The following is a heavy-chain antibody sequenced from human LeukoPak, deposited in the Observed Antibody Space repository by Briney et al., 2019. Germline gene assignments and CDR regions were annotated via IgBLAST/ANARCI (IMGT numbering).Heavy chain of an antibody. D-gene: IGHD6-19*01. V-gene: IGHV1-18*01. CDR1: GYTFTSYG. Sequence: GASVKVSCKASGYTFTSYGISWVRQAPGQGLEWMGWISAYNGNTNYAQKLQGRVTMTTDTSTSTAYMELRSLRYDDTAVYYCAGGVGYSSGWFDLDYWGQGTLVTVSS. CDR2: ISAYNGNT. CDR3: AGGVGYSSGWFDLDY. J-gene: IGHJ4*02.